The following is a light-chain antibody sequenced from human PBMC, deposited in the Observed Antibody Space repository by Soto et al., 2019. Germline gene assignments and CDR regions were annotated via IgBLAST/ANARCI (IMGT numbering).Light chain of an antibody. CDR1: QGVTTN. Sequence: EIVLTQSPGILSLSPGERATLTCRAGQGVTTNFAWYQQKSGQSPRLLIYDVSIRATGVPARFSATGSETDFTLTISGLQSGDSAVYFCQQYNNWPFSFGQGTRLEI. J-gene: IGKJ5*01. CDR3: QQYNNWPFS. V-gene: IGKV3-15*01. CDR2: DVS.